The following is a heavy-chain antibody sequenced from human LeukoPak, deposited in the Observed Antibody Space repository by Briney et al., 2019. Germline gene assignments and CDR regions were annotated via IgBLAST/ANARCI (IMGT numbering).Heavy chain of an antibody. CDR3: ARDLGADGDYSNLFDY. CDR2: IYYSGST. Sequence: PSETLSLTCTVSGGSISSGGYYWSWIRQHPGKGLEWIGYIYYSGSTYYNPSLKSRVTISVDTSKNQFSLKLSSVTAADTAVYYCARDLGADGDYSNLFDYWGQGTLVTVSS. D-gene: IGHD4-17*01. CDR1: GGSISSGGYY. V-gene: IGHV4-31*03. J-gene: IGHJ4*02.